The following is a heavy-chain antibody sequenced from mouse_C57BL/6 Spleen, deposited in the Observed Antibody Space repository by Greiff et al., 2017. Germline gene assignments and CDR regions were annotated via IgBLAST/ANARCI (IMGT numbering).Heavy chain of an antibody. CDR1: GYTFTDYN. CDR2: INPNNGGT. D-gene: IGHD1-1*01. V-gene: IGHV1-18*01. Sequence: VQLQQSGPELVKPGASVKIPCKASGYTFTDYNMDWVKQSHGKSLEWIGDINPNNGGTIYNQKFKGKATLTVDKSSSTAYMELRSLTSEDTAVYYCARSVGYYYGSSYAMDYWGQGTSVTVSS. J-gene: IGHJ4*01. CDR3: ARSVGYYYGSSYAMDY.